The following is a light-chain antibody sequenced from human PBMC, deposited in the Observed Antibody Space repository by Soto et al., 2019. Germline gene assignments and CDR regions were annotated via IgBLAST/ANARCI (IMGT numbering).Light chain of an antibody. Sequence: EIVLTQSPATLSLSPGERASLSCRTSQSVSNFLAWYQQKPGQAPRLLIYDAPNSATGIPARFSVSGSWTDFTLTISSLEPEYVALYYGLQRSSWRWTFGQGTKVEIK. V-gene: IGKV3-11*01. CDR2: DAP. CDR1: QSVSNF. CDR3: LQRSSWRWT. J-gene: IGKJ1*01.